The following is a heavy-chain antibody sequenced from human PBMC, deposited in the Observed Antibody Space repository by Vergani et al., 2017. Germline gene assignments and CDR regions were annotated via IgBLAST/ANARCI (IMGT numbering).Heavy chain of an antibody. V-gene: IGHV3-66*01. D-gene: IGHD1-26*01. CDR1: GFTVSRNY. CDR3: AREGSRGVGAMYGMDV. J-gene: IGHJ6*02. CDR2: IYSGGST. Sequence: EVQLVESGGGLVQPGGSLRLSCAASGFTVSRNYMSWVRQSPGKGLEWGSVIYSGGSTYYADSVKGRFTIFRDNSKNTLYLQMNSLRAEDTAVYYCAREGSRGVGAMYGMDVWGQGTTVTVSS.